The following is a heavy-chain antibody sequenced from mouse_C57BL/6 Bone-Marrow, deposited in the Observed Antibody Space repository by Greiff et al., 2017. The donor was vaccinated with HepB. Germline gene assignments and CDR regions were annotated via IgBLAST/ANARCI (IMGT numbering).Heavy chain of an antibody. CDR3: ARRWLRRPHYYAMDY. CDR1: GFTFSSYA. D-gene: IGHD2-2*01. Sequence: EVQRVESGGGLVKPGGSLKLSCAASGFTFSSYAMSWVRQTPEKRLEWVATISDGGSYTYYPDNVKGRFTISRDNAKNNLYLQMSHLKSEDTAMYYCARRWLRRPHYYAMDYWGQGTSVTVSS. CDR2: ISDGGSYT. V-gene: IGHV5-4*01. J-gene: IGHJ4*01.